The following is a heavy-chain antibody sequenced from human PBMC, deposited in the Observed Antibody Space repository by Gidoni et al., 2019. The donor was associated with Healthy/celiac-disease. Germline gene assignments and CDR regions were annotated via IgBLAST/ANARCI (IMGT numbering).Heavy chain of an antibody. CDR3: AKARLRSVTWARGGFDY. D-gene: IGHD4-17*01. CDR1: GFTFSSYA. J-gene: IGHJ4*02. CDR2: ISGSGGST. V-gene: IGHV3-23*04. Sequence: EVQLVESGGGLVQPGGSLRLSCAASGFTFSSYAMSWVRQAPGQGLEWGSAISGSGGSTYYADSVKGRFTISRDNSKNTLYLQMNSLRAEDTAVYYCAKARLRSVTWARGGFDYWGQGTLVTVSS.